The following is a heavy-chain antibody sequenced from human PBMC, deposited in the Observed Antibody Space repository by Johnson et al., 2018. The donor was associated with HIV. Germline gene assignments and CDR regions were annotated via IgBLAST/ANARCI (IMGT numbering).Heavy chain of an antibody. CDR2: INIVGSST. Sequence: VQLVESGGRLVQPGGSLRLSCAASGFTFSRYWMHWVRQASGKGLVWVSRINIVGSSTNYADSVKGRFTTSRDNAKNTLYLQMNSLRAEDTAVYYCAREGSGWYDAFDIWGQGTMVTVSS. CDR3: AREGSGWYDAFDI. D-gene: IGHD6-19*01. V-gene: IGHV3-74*01. CDR1: GFTFSRYW. J-gene: IGHJ3*02.